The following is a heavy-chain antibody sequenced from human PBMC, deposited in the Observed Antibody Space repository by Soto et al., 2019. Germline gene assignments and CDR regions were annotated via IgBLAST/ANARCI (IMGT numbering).Heavy chain of an antibody. CDR1: GGTFSSYA. D-gene: IGHD5-12*01. CDR2: IIPIFGTA. CDR3: ASADGYKHPATG. Sequence: GASVKVSCKASGGTFSSYAISWVRQAPGQGLEWMGGIIPIFGTANYAQKFQGRVTITADESTSTAYMELSSLRSEDTAVYYCASADGYKHPATGWGQGTLVTVSS. J-gene: IGHJ4*02. V-gene: IGHV1-69*13.